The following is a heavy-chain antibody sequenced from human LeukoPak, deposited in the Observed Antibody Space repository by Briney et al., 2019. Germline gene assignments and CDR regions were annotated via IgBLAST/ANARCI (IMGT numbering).Heavy chain of an antibody. J-gene: IGHJ1*01. V-gene: IGHV4-39*01. CDR1: GGSISSSSYY. CDR2: IYYSGST. D-gene: IGHD2-2*02. Sequence: SETLSLTCTVSGGSISSSSYYWGWIRQPPGKGLEWIGSIYYSGSTYYNPSLKSRVTISVDTSKNQFSLKLSSVTTADTAVYYCASYCSSTSCYRGLEYFQHWGQGTLVTVSS. CDR3: ASYCSSTSCYRGLEYFQH.